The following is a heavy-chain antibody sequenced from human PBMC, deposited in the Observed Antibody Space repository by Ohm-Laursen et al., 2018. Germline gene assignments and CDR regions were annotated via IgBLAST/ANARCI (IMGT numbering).Heavy chain of an antibody. CDR1: GYTFTGYY. CDR3: ARGRYYGSGSYYKLDY. J-gene: IGHJ4*02. V-gene: IGHV1-69*13. D-gene: IGHD3-10*01. Sequence: GASVKVSCKASGYTFTGYYIHWVRQAPGQGLEWMGGIIPIFGTANYAQKFQGRVTITADESTSTAYMELSSLRSDDTAVYYCARGRYYGSGSYYKLDYWGQGTLVTVSS. CDR2: IIPIFGTA.